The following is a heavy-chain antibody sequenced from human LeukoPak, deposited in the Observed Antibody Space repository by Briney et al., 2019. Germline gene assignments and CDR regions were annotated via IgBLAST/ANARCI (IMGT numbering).Heavy chain of an antibody. CDR1: GFTFISYA. CDR2: ISGSGGST. Sequence: PGGSLRLSCAASGFTFISYAMSWVRQAPGKGLEWVSAISGSGGSTYYADSVKGRFTISRDNSKNTLYLQMNSLRAEDTAVYYSAKERIADSILDDAFDIWGQGTMVTVSS. V-gene: IGHV3-23*01. CDR3: AKERIADSILDDAFDI. D-gene: IGHD2-21*01. J-gene: IGHJ3*02.